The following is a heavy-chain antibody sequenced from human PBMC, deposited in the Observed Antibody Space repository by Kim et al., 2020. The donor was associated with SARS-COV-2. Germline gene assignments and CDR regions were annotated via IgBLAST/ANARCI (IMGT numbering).Heavy chain of an antibody. CDR1: GFTFSSYG. V-gene: IGHV3-30*18. CDR2: ISYDGSNK. CDR3: AKDLTYYDILTGYVTGFYYYYGMDV. Sequence: GGSLRLSCAASGFTFSSYGIHWVRQAPGKGLEWVSVISYDGSNKYYADSVKGRFTISRDNSKNTLYLQMNSLRAEDTAVYYCAKDLTYYDILTGYVTGFYYYYGMDVWGQGTMVTVSS. J-gene: IGHJ6*02. D-gene: IGHD3-9*01.